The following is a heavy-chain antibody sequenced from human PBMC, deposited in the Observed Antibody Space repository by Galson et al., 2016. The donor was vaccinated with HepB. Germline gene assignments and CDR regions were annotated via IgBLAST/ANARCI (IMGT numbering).Heavy chain of an antibody. CDR2: ISEISDRT. CDR3: AKESPYSNFRRYYLEN. V-gene: IGHV3-23*01. Sequence: SLRLSCAASGFTFSNYAMNWVRQAPGKGLEWVSAISEISDRTYYADSVKDRFTISRDDSKNTLFLQLNSLRAEDTAVYYCAKESPYSNFRRYYLENWGLGTLVTVSS. J-gene: IGHJ4*01. CDR1: GFTFSNYA. D-gene: IGHD4-11*01.